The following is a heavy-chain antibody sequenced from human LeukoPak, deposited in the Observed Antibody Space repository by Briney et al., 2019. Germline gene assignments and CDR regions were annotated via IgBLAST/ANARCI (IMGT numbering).Heavy chain of an antibody. J-gene: IGHJ5*02. CDR3: ARVLPVRRLAAAGLWFDP. V-gene: IGHV1-8*03. CDR1: GYTFTSYD. D-gene: IGHD6-13*01. Sequence: GASVKVSCKASGYTFTSYDINWVRQATGQGLEWMGWMNPNSGNTGYAQKFQGRVTITRNTSISTAYMELSSLRSEDTAVYYCARVLPVRRLAAAGLWFDPWGQGTLVTVSS. CDR2: MNPNSGNT.